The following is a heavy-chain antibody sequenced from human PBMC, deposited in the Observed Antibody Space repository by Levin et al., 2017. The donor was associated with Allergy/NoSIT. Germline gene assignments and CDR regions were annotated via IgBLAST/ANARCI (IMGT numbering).Heavy chain of an antibody. D-gene: IGHD4-17*01. V-gene: IGHV2-5*02. J-gene: IGHJ5*02. CDR2: IYWDDNK. CDR3: AHRPILGGDYMVFDP. Sequence: QTLSLTCTFSGFSLRTSVVGVGWIRQPPGKALEWLALIYWDDNKRYNPSLKSRLSITKDTSKNQVVLTMTNMDPVDTATYYCAHRPILGGDYMVFDPWGQGTLVTVSA. CDR1: GFSLRTSVVG.